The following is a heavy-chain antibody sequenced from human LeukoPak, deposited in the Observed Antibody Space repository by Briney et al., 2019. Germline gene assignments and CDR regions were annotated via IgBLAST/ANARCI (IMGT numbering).Heavy chain of an antibody. V-gene: IGHV4-34*01. CDR3: ARGTPGY. CDR2: IIHSGGS. CDR1: GGSFSDYS. Sequence: SETLSLTCAIYGGSFSDYSWTWIRQSPGKALEWIGEIIHSGGSHYNPSLKSRVTISVDTSKNQFSLKLTSATAADTAVYFCARGTPGYWGQGTLVTVSS. J-gene: IGHJ4*02.